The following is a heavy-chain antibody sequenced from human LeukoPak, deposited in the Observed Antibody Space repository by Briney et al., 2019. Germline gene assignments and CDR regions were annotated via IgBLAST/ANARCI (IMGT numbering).Heavy chain of an antibody. CDR1: GFTFSNHW. J-gene: IGHJ4*02. CDR2: IKGDGSET. D-gene: IGHD2-2*01. V-gene: IGHV3-7*01. Sequence: GGSLRLSCAASGFTFSNHWMNWLRQAPGKGLEWVANIKGDGSETFYVDSVKGRFTISRDNAKNSLYLQMNSLRAEDTAVYYCARDCSSTSCYFEHYWGQGTLVTVSS. CDR3: ARDCSSTSCYFEHY.